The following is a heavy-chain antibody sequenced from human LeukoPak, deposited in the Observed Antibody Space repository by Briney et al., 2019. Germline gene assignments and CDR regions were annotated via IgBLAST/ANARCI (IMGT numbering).Heavy chain of an antibody. CDR3: ARGHCTSGSCSRWFDP. CDR1: GASISSGSYS. Sequence: TLSLTCTVSGASISSGSYSWSWIRQPAGQGLEWIGRIYNSGSTNYNPSLKSRVTISVDTSKNQFSLKLSSVTAADTAVYYCARGHCTSGSCSRWFDPWGQGTLVTVSS. J-gene: IGHJ5*02. D-gene: IGHD2-15*01. CDR2: IYNSGST. V-gene: IGHV4-61*02.